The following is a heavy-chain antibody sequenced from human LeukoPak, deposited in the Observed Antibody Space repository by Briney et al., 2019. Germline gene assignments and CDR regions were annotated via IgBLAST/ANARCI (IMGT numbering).Heavy chain of an antibody. D-gene: IGHD5-12*01. CDR1: GGTFSSYA. J-gene: IGHJ4*02. V-gene: IGHV1-69*04. Sequence: SVKVSCKASGGTFSSYAISWVRQAPGQGLEWMRRIIPIFGIANYAQKSQGRVTITADKSTSTAYMELSSLRSEDTAVYYCARGYSGYDYGYFDYWGQGTLVTVSS. CDR2: IIPIFGIA. CDR3: ARGYSGYDYGYFDY.